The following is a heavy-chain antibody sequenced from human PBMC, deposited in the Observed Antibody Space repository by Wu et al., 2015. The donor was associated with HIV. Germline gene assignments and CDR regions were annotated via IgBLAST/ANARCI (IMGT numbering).Heavy chain of an antibody. D-gene: IGHD3-16*01. Sequence: QVQLVQSGAEVKKPGASVKVSCKASGYSFTGYYVHWVRQAPGEGLEWMGRINPNHGDTVYSQKFQGRVSMTWDMSIYTAYMEMSWLKSDDTAVYYCASPXPALGYFSYYMDVWAKGPRSSSP. J-gene: IGHJ6*03. V-gene: IGHV1-2*02. CDR3: ASPXPALGYFSYYMDV. CDR1: GYSFTGYY. CDR2: INPNHGDT.